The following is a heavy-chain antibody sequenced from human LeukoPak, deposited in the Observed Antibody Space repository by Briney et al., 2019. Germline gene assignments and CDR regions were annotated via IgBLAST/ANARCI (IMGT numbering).Heavy chain of an antibody. CDR2: ISGSGGST. Sequence: GGSLRLSCAASGFTFSSYAMSWVRQAPGKGLEWVSAISGSGGSTYYADSVKSRFTISRDNSKNTLYLQMNSLRAEDTAVYYCAKDSGSYADVNLDYWGQGTLVTVSS. CDR3: AKDSGSYADVNLDY. D-gene: IGHD1-26*01. V-gene: IGHV3-23*01. J-gene: IGHJ4*02. CDR1: GFTFSSYA.